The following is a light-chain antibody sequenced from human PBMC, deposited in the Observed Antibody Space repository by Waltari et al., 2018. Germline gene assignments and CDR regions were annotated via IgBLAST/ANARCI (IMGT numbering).Light chain of an antibody. CDR1: KLGDKY. J-gene: IGLJ1*01. V-gene: IGLV3-1*01. Sequence: SYELTQPPSVSVSPGQTASITCSGDKLGDKYTFWYQQKPGQSPVLVIYQDTTRPPGIPERFSGSNSGNTATLTISGTQAMDEADYYCQAWDSSTCVFGTGTKVTVL. CDR3: QAWDSSTCV. CDR2: QDT.